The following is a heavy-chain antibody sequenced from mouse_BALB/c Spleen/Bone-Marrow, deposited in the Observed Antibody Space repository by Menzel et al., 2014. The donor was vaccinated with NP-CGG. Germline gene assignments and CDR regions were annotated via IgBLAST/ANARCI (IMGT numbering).Heavy chain of an antibody. Sequence: VQLQESGAELARPGASVKLSCKASGYTFTDYYINWVKQRTGQGLEWIGEIYPGSGNTYYNEKFKGKATLTADKSSSTAYMQLSNLTTEDSAVYVCARHDRYSYYVMHYWGQGTLVPVSS. CDR3: ARHDRYSYYVMHY. CDR1: GYTFTDYY. J-gene: IGHJ4*01. D-gene: IGHD2-14*01. V-gene: IGHV1-77*01. CDR2: IYPGSGNT.